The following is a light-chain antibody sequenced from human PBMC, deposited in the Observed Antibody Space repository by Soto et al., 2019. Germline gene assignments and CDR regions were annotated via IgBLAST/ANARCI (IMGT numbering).Light chain of an antibody. CDR3: QQNGISPPWT. J-gene: IGKJ3*01. CDR1: QSVTSTY. V-gene: IGKV3-20*01. Sequence: EIVLTQSPGTLSLSPGERATLSCRASQSVTSTYLAWYQQKPGQAPRLLIYGESTRAPGIPNRFSGSGSGKDFTLTISSLEPEDFAAYFCQQNGISPPWTFGPGTKVDFK. CDR2: GES.